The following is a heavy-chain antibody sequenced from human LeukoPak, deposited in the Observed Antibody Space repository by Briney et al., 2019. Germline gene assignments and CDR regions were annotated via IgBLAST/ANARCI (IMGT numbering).Heavy chain of an antibody. CDR1: GFIFSSYE. J-gene: IGHJ4*02. CDR3: ARREAYCGGDCYFPPDY. V-gene: IGHV3-48*03. Sequence: GGSLRLSCAASGFIFSSYEINWVRQAPGKGLEWVSYISSSGSIIYYADSVKGRFTISRDNAKNSLYLQMNSLRAEDTAVYYCARREAYCGGDCYFPPDYWGQGTLVTVSS. CDR2: ISSSGSII. D-gene: IGHD2-21*02.